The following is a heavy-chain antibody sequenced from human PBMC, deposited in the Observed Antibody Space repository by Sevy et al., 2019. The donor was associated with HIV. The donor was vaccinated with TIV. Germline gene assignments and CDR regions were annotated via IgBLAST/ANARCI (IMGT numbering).Heavy chain of an antibody. J-gene: IGHJ5*02. Sequence: SETLSLTCTVSGGPISVYYWSWIRQPPGKGLEYIGYVYYTGSTNYNPSLKNRVTISVDTSNNQFSLKLTSVTAADPAVYYCARSHPVLGGDDSLNWLDPWGQGTLVTVSS. CDR1: GGPISVYY. CDR3: ARSHPVLGGDDSLNWLDP. D-gene: IGHD5-12*01. V-gene: IGHV4-59*01. CDR2: VYYTGST.